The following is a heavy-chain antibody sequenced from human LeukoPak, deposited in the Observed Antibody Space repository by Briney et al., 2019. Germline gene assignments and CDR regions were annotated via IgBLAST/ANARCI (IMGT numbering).Heavy chain of an antibody. D-gene: IGHD5-12*01. J-gene: IGHJ4*02. CDR2: IYYSGST. CDR1: GGSISNYF. CDR3: ARDYSGYELPEY. Sequence: SETLSLTCNVSGGSISNYFWSWIRQPPGKGLEWLGYIYYSGSTNYNPSLKSRVTISVDTSKNQFSLKLSSVTAADTAVYYCARDYSGYELPEYWGQGTLVTVSS. V-gene: IGHV4-59*01.